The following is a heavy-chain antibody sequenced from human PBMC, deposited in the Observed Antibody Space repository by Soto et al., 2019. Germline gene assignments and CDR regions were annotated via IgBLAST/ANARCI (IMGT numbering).Heavy chain of an antibody. CDR1: GGTFSSYA. CDR2: IIPIFGTA. CDR3: ACSPSSTSSLRSYYYYGLDV. Sequence: QVQLVQSGAEVKKPGSSVKVSCKASGGTFSSYAISWVRQAPGQGLEWMGGIIPIFGTANYAQKFQGRVTITADKSTSTAYMELSSLRSEDTAVYYCACSPSSTSSLRSYYYYGLDVWGPGTTVNVSS. V-gene: IGHV1-69*06. D-gene: IGHD2-2*01. J-gene: IGHJ6*02.